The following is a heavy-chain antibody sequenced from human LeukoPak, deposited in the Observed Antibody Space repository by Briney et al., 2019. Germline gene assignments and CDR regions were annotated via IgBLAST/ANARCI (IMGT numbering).Heavy chain of an antibody. J-gene: IGHJ3*02. CDR1: GFTFSSYA. V-gene: IGHV3-9*01. CDR3: APLDSGYDGDAFDI. CDR2: ISWNSGSI. D-gene: IGHD5-12*01. Sequence: PGGSLRLSCAASGFTFSSYAMSWVRQAPGKGLEWVSGISWNSGSIGYADSVKGRFTISRDNAKNSLYLQMNSLRAEDTALYYCAPLDSGYDGDAFDIWGQGTMVTVSS.